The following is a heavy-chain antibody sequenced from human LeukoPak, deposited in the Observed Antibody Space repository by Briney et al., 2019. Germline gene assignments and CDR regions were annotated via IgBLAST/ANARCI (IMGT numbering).Heavy chain of an antibody. CDR2: IVVGSGNT. V-gene: IGHV1-58*01. CDR3: AATLHPAGLVVPAGNYYYYGMDV. D-gene: IGHD2-2*01. CDR1: GFTFTSSA. J-gene: IGHJ6*02. Sequence: SVKVSCKASGFTFTSSAVQWVRQARGQRLEWIGWIVVGSGNTNYAQKFQERVTITRDMSTSTAYMELSSLRSEDTAVYYCAATLHPAGLVVPAGNYYYYGMDVWGQGTTVTVSS.